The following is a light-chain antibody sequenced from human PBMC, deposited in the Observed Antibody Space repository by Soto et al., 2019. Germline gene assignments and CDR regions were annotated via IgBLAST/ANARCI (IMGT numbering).Light chain of an antibody. CDR1: SSNIGSNP. J-gene: IGLJ3*02. V-gene: IGLV1-44*01. CDR3: ATWEDTLFGPV. CDR2: RNN. Sequence: QSVLTQPPSESGTPGQSVSTSCSGSSSNIGSNPVQWYQQLPGTAPKLVIYRNNQRPSGVPDRFSGSKSGTSASLAISGLQSEDEAVYHCATWEDTLFGPVFGGGTRLTVL.